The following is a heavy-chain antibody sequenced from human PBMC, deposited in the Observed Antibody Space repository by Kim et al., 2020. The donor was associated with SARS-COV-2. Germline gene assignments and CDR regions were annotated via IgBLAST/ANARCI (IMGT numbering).Heavy chain of an antibody. V-gene: IGHV3-48*04. J-gene: IGHJ4*02. D-gene: IGHD6-19*01. CDR2: ISGDSNSI. CDR1: TFRLSDYE. CDR3: ARGYRAMPGVRVRSHYCDS. Sequence: GGSLRLSCAASTFRLSDYEMNWVRQAPGKGLEWIVYISGDSNSIYYADSVKGRLTISRDNAKNSLFLQMTEVTTDDTALYYCARGYRAMPGVRVRSHYCDSGGQGTLVTISS.